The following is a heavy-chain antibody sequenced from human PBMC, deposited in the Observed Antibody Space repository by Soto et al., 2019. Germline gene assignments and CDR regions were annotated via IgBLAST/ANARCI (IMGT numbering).Heavy chain of an antibody. Sequence: SGPTLVNPTQTLTLTCTFSGFSLSTSGMCVSWIRQPPGKALEWLARIDWDDDKYFSTSLKTRLTISKDTSKNQVVLTMTNMDPVDTAKYYCARIFCYGVYYMDVWGKGTTVTDSS. CDR2: IDWDDDK. D-gene: IGHD4-17*01. CDR1: GFSLSTSGMC. V-gene: IGHV2-70*11. CDR3: ARIFCYGVYYMDV. J-gene: IGHJ6*03.